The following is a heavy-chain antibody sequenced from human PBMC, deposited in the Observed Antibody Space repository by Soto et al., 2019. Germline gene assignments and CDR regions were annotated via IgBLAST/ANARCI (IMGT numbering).Heavy chain of an antibody. Sequence: PSETLSLTCTVSGASISGFYWSWIRKSAGKGLEWIGRIYATGTTDYNPSLKSRVMMPVATSKKQFSLKLRSVTAADTAVYYCVRDGTKTLRDWFDPWGQGISVTSPQ. V-gene: IGHV4-4*07. D-gene: IGHD1-1*01. CDR1: GASISGFY. J-gene: IGHJ5*02. CDR2: IYATGTT. CDR3: VRDGTKTLRDWFDP.